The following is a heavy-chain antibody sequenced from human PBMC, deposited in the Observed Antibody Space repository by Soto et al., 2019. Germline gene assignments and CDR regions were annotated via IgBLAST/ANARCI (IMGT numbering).Heavy chain of an antibody. CDR1: GFTFSNAW. D-gene: IGHD3-3*01. Sequence: PGGSLRLSCAASGFTFSNAWLSWVRQAPGKGLEWVSTISGSDGKTFYADSVKGRFSISRDTSQSTLYLQMNSLRADDTAMYYCARWSYLDYWGQGTRVTVSS. CDR3: ARWSYLDY. V-gene: IGHV3-23*01. CDR2: ISGSDGKT. J-gene: IGHJ4*02.